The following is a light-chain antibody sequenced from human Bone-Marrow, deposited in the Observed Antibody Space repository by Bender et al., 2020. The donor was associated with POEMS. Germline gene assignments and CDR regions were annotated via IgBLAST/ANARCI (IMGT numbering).Light chain of an antibody. J-gene: IGLJ3*02. CDR2: SSH. Sequence: QSVLTQPPSASGTPGQRVTISCSGGSSNIGAHAVNWYQHLPWTDPKLLIYSSHRRPSEVPDRFSGSRSGTSAPLAISGLQSEDEAEYYWAVWDDSLNGWVFGGGTKLTVL. V-gene: IGLV1-44*01. CDR3: AVWDDSLNGWV. CDR1: SSNIGAHA.